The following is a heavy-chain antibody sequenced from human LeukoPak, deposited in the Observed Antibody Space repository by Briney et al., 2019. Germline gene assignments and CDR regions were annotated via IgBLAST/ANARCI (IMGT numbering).Heavy chain of an antibody. CDR2: INPSGGST. Sequence: ASVKVSCKASGYTFTSYYMHWVRQAPGQGLEWMGTINPSGGSTSYAQKFQGRVTMTRDTSTSTVYMELSSLRSEDTAMYYCARERGGHYFDFWGQGTLVTVSS. CDR3: ARERGGHYFDF. D-gene: IGHD3-10*01. J-gene: IGHJ4*02. CDR1: GYTFTSYY. V-gene: IGHV1-46*01.